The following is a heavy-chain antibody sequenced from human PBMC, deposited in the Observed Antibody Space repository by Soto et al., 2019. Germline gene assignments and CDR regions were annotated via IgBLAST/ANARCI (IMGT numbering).Heavy chain of an antibody. CDR1: GFIFSEYE. V-gene: IGHV3-48*03. D-gene: IGHD2-8*01. J-gene: IGHJ6*02. CDR3: ARAPAPMYYAMDA. CDR2: IGKNGRDI. Sequence: PGGSLRLSCEVSGFIFSEYEFNWVRQAPGKGLEWVSYIGKNGRDIYDADSVKGRFTISRDDDKSTLYLEMNSLRAEDTAVYYCARAPAPMYYAMDAWGQGTMVTVSS.